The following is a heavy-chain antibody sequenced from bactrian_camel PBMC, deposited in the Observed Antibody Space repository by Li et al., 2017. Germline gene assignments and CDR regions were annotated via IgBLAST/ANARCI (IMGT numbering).Heavy chain of an antibody. CDR2: ISSTGDGT. Sequence: VQLVESGGGLVQPGGSLRLSCEASGFSFNSYIMSWVRQAPGKGLEWVSTISSTGDGTIYAASVKGRFTISRDNAKNTLYLQLNSLKTEDTAMYRCAADCPPVVGWDREEYWGQGTQVTVS. D-gene: IGHD1*01. V-gene: IGHV3S42*01. J-gene: IGHJ4*01. CDR3: AADCPPVVGWDREEY. CDR1: GFSFNSYI.